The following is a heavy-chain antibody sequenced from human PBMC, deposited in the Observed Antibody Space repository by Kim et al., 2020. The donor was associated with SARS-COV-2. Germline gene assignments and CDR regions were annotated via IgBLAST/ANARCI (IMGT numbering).Heavy chain of an antibody. Sequence: ASVKVSCKASGYTFTSYHMHWVRQAPGQGLEWMGIINPSGGSTSYAQKFQGRVTMTRDTSTSAVYMELSSLRSEDTAVYYCARDLSRFVDLWGIVGASPLSNGMDVWGRGTAVTVSS. D-gene: IGHD1-26*01. CDR3: ARDLSRFVDLWGIVGASPLSNGMDV. V-gene: IGHV1-46*01. CDR1: GYTFTSYH. CDR2: INPSGGST. J-gene: IGHJ6*02.